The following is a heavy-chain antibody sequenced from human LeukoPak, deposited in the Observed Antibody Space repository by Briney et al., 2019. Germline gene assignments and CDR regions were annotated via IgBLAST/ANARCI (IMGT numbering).Heavy chain of an antibody. D-gene: IGHD3-3*01. Sequence: SVKVSCKASGGTFSSYAISWVRQAPGQGLEWMGGIIPIFGTANYAQKFQGRVTITADESTSTAYMELSSLRSEDTAVYYCARLNYDFWSGYYTGSSYWGQGTLVTASS. CDR1: GGTFSSYA. V-gene: IGHV1-69*13. CDR3: ARLNYDFWSGYYTGSSY. CDR2: IIPIFGTA. J-gene: IGHJ4*02.